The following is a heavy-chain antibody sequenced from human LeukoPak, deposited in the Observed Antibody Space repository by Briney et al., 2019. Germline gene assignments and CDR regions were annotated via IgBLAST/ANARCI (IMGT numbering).Heavy chain of an antibody. CDR3: ARDGLIHDILTGYFDY. CDR2: ISYDGSNK. Sequence: PGRSLRLSCAASGFTFSSYAMHWVRQAPGKGLEWVAVISYDGSNKYYADSVKGRFTISRVNSKSTLYLQMNSLRAEDTAVYYCARDGLIHDILTGYFDYWGQGTLVTVSS. J-gene: IGHJ4*02. V-gene: IGHV3-30*04. D-gene: IGHD3-9*01. CDR1: GFTFSSYA.